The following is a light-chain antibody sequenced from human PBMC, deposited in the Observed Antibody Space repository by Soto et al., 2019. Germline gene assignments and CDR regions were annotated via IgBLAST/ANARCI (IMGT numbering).Light chain of an antibody. V-gene: IGKV3-20*01. CDR2: GAF. Sequence: EIVLTQSPATLSLSPGERATLSCRVSQSVGSSLAWYQQKPGQAPRLLIYGAFKRATGIPDRFSGSGSGTDFTLTISRMEPEDFAVYCCQQYGSSPRTFGQGTKVDI. CDR3: QQYGSSPRT. CDR1: QSVGSS. J-gene: IGKJ1*01.